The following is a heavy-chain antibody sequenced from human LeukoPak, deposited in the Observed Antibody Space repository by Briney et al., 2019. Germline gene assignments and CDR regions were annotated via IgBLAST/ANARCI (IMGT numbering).Heavy chain of an antibody. Sequence: ASVKVSCKVSGYTLTELSMHWVRQAPGKGLEWMGGFDPEDGETIYAQKFQGRVTITRNTSISTAYMELSSLRSEDTAVYYCARGVGTDAFDIWGQGTMVTVSS. CDR3: ARGVGTDAFDI. CDR1: GYTLTELS. D-gene: IGHD4-17*01. J-gene: IGHJ3*02. CDR2: FDPEDGET. V-gene: IGHV1-24*01.